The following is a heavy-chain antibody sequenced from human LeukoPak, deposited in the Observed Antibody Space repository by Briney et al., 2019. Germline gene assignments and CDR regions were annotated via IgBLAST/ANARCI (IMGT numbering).Heavy chain of an antibody. CDR1: GLSFSNAW. CDR3: ITDPGEWEPI. J-gene: IGHJ3*02. CDR2: IKSKTDGGTT. D-gene: IGHD1-26*01. V-gene: IGHV3-15*01. Sequence: PGGSLRLSCAASGLSFSNAWMSWVRQAPGKGLEWVGRIKSKTDGGTTDYGAPVKGRFIISRDDSKNTLYLQMNGLKIEDTAVYYCITDPGEWEPIWGQGTMVTVSS.